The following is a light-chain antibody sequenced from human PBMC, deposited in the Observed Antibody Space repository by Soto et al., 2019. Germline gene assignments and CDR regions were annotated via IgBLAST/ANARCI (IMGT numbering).Light chain of an antibody. CDR3: QQRNVWPPVT. Sequence: PGERATLSFRASPSVTNFLAWYQQKPGQAPRLLIYGAFNRATGIPARFSGSGSGTDLTLTISSLETEDSAVYYCQQRNVWPPVTFGQGTRLEIK. V-gene: IGKV3-11*01. CDR2: GAF. CDR1: PSVTNF. J-gene: IGKJ5*01.